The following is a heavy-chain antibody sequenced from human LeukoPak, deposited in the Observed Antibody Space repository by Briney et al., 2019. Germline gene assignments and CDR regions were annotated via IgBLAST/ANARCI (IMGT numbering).Heavy chain of an antibody. CDR1: GYSFTSYW. V-gene: IGHV5-51*01. Sequence: GESLKISCKGSGYSFTSYWIGWVRQMPGKGLEWMGIIYPGDSDTRYSPSFQGQVTISADKSISTAYLQWSSLKASDTAMYYCARLVGRQHIVVVPTGRGFDPWGQGTLVTVSS. CDR2: IYPGDSDT. CDR3: ARLVGRQHIVVVPTGRGFDP. D-gene: IGHD2-21*01. J-gene: IGHJ5*02.